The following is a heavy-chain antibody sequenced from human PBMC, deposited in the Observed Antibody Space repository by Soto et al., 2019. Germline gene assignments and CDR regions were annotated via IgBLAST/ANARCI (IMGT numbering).Heavy chain of an antibody. D-gene: IGHD2-21*02. CDR2: IPQDGVDG. Sequence: DVKLVESGGGLVQPGDSLRLSCEVSGFTFSMYSMSWVRQSPGKGLEWVAKIPQDGVDGHYADSVKGRFTISRDNGKNSLYLQLNNLRAEDTAVYYCARDHLILPAHDFLDGSDVWGRGATVTVSS. V-gene: IGHV3-7*03. J-gene: IGHJ6*02. CDR1: GFTFSMYS. CDR3: ARDHLILPAHDFLDGSDV.